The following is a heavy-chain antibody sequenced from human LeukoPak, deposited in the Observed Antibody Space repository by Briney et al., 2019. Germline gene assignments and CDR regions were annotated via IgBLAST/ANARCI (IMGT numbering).Heavy chain of an antibody. J-gene: IGHJ5*02. CDR3: ATYRGSSGRGVDP. CDR2: MNRNSGNT. Sequence: GASVKVSCKASGYTFTNHAINWVRQATGQGLEWMGWMNRNSGNTGYAQKFQGRITMTRDTSISTAYMELSSLTSEDTAIYFCATYRGSSGRGVDPWGQEAPVTVSS. V-gene: IGHV1-8*01. D-gene: IGHD5-12*01. CDR1: GYTFTNHA.